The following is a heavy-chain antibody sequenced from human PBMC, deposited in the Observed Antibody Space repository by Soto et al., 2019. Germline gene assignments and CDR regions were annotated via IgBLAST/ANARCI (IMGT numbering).Heavy chain of an antibody. Sequence: SVKVSCKASGGTFSSYAISWVRQAPGQGLEWMGGIIPIFGTANYAQKFQGRVTITADESTSTAYMELSSLRSEDTAVYYCARDRYPSYYDILTGNLDYWGQGTLVTVYS. CDR2: IIPIFGTA. D-gene: IGHD3-9*01. CDR3: ARDRYPSYYDILTGNLDY. J-gene: IGHJ4*02. V-gene: IGHV1-69*13. CDR1: GGTFSSYA.